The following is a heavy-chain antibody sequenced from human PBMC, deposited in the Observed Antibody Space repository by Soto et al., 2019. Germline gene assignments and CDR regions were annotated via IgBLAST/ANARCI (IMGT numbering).Heavy chain of an antibody. CDR3: ARDLAVGLVDY. CDR2: ISAYNGNT. J-gene: IGHJ4*02. CDR1: GYTFTSYG. V-gene: IGHV1-18*01. Sequence: QVQLVQSGAEVKKPGASVKVSCKASGYTFTSYGISWVRQAPEQGLEWMGWISAYNGNTNYAQKLQGRVTMTTATSTSTAYMELRSLRSDATAVYCCARDLAVGLVDYWGQATLVTVYS.